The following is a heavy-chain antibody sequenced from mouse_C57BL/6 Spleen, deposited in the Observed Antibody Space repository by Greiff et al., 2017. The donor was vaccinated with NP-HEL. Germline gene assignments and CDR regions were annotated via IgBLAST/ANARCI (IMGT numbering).Heavy chain of an antibody. CDR2: IYPRDGST. CDR1: GYTFTDHT. Sequence: QVQLQQSDAELVKPGASVKISCKVSGYTFTDHTIHWMKQRPEQGLEWIGYIYPRDGSTKYNEKFKGKATLTADKSSSTASMQLNSLTSEDSAVYFCARQMIYYDYDVGAMDYWGQGTSVTVSS. D-gene: IGHD2-4*01. V-gene: IGHV1-78*01. CDR3: ARQMIYYDYDVGAMDY. J-gene: IGHJ4*01.